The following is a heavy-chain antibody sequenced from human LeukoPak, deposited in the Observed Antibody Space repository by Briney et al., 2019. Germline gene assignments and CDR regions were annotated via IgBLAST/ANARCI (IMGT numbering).Heavy chain of an antibody. V-gene: IGHV3-64*01. CDR1: GFTFSSYA. Sequence: GGSLRLSCAASGFTFSSYAMHWVRQAPGKGLEYVSAISSNGGSTYYANSVKGRFTISRDNSKNTLYLQMGSLRAEDMAVYYCARGGLLWFGELGRYYYYYMDVWGKGTTVTVSS. CDR2: ISSNGGST. CDR3: ARGGLLWFGELGRYYYYYMDV. J-gene: IGHJ6*03. D-gene: IGHD3-10*01.